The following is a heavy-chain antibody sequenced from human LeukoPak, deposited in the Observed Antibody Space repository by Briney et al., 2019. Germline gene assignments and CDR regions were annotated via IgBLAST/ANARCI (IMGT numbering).Heavy chain of an antibody. D-gene: IGHD3-10*01. J-gene: IGHJ6*04. CDR1: GFTFSSYS. CDR2: ISSSSSYI. Sequence: GGSLRLSCAASGFTFSSYSMNWVRQAPGKGLEWVSSISSSSSYIYYADSVKGRFTISRDNAKNSLYLQMNSLRTEDTAVYYCARDAMVRGVINYYGMDVRGKGTTVTVSS. CDR3: ARDAMVRGVINYYGMDV. V-gene: IGHV3-21*01.